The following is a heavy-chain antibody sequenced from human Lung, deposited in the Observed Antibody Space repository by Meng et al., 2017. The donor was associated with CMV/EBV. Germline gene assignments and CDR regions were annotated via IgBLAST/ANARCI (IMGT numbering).Heavy chain of an antibody. D-gene: IGHD5-12*01. Sequence: AQLVESAGHLVQPGGSPTLSCAASGFTFNYYWMHWVRQSQGKGLVWVSRVNSDGSVTDYADSVRGRFTISRDNAKNMLYLQMNTLRAEDTAVYFCARGNIGGDFWGQGSLVTVAS. V-gene: IGHV3-74*01. CDR2: VNSDGSVT. CDR3: ARGNIGGDF. CDR1: GFTFNYYW. J-gene: IGHJ4*02.